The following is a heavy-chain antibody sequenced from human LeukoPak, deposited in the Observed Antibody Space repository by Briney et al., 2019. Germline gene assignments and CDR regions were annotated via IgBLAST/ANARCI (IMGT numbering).Heavy chain of an antibody. D-gene: IGHD2-15*01. CDR1: GYTFTSYG. Sequence: GASVKVSCKASGYTFTSYGISWVRQAPGQGLEWMGWISAYNGNTSYAQKLQGRVTMTTDTSTSTAYMELRSLRSDDTAVYYCARPLPPGYCSGGSCFDAFDIWGQGTMVTVSS. V-gene: IGHV1-18*01. J-gene: IGHJ3*02. CDR3: ARPLPPGYCSGGSCFDAFDI. CDR2: ISAYNGNT.